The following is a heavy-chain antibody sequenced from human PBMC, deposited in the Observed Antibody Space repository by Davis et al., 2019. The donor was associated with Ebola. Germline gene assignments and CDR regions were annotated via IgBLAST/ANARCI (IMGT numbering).Heavy chain of an antibody. V-gene: IGHV4-59*01. Sequence: SETLSLTCTVSGGSISSDSWIWIRQPPGKGLEWIGHIYYSGSTHYNPSLKSRVTISVDTSKNQFSLKLSSVTAADTAVYYCARGMGEWLFYGMDVWGQGTTVTVSS. CDR1: GGSISSDS. CDR3: ARGMGEWLFYGMDV. CDR2: IYYSGST. D-gene: IGHD3-3*01. J-gene: IGHJ6*02.